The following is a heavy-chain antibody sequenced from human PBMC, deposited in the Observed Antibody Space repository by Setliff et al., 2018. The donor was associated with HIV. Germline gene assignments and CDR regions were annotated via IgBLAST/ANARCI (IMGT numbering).Heavy chain of an antibody. D-gene: IGHD2-2*01. CDR2: ILSTGERT. Sequence: GGSLRLSCAASGFTFSNYVMSWVRQAPGEGLEWVSAILSTGERTFYADSVKGRFTISRDTSKNTLYLQMNSLRAEDTAVYYCARRAYCSSTTCFDNWGQGTLVTVSS. CDR3: ARRAYCSSTTCFDN. V-gene: IGHV3-23*01. CDR1: GFTFSNYV. J-gene: IGHJ4*02.